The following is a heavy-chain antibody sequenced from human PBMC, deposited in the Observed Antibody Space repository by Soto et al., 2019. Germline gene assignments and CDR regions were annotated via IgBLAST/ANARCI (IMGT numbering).Heavy chain of an antibody. CDR2: IYWNDDK. CDR1: GFSLSTGGVG. D-gene: IGHD3-9*01. CDR3: GCYNVLTGYHGYGMDV. J-gene: IGHJ6*02. Sequence: SGPTLVNPTQTLTLTCTFSGFSLSTGGVGVGWIRQPPGKAPEWLALIYWNDDKRYSPSLNSRLTITKDTSKNQVVLTMSNMDPVDTATYYCGCYNVLTGYHGYGMDVWGQGTRVTVSS. V-gene: IGHV2-5*01.